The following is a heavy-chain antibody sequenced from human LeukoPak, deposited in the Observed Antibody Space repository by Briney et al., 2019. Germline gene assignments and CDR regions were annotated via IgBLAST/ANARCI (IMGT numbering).Heavy chain of an antibody. J-gene: IGHJ4*02. D-gene: IGHD2-15*01. CDR3: AKRIPGGPNDY. Sequence: GGSLRLSCAASGFTFSSYAMSWVRPAPGKGLERVSAISGSGGSTNYADSVKGRFTISRDNSKNTMNLQMNSLRAEDTAVYYCAKRIPGGPNDYWGQGTLVTVSS. CDR1: GFTFSSYA. CDR2: ISGSGGST. V-gene: IGHV3-23*01.